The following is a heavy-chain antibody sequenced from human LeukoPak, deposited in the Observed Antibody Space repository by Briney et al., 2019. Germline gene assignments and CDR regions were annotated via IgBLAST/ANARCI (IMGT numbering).Heavy chain of an antibody. D-gene: IGHD3-3*02. CDR2: ISGNGYNT. Sequence: GGSLRLSCAASGFTLGNYAMSWVRQAPGKGLEWVSAISGNGYNTYYADSVKGRFTISSETSKNTLYLQMDSLRDEDKALFYCAKGVRLWLAFYFDYWGQGTLVSVSS. J-gene: IGHJ4*02. V-gene: IGHV3-23*01. CDR1: GFTLGNYA. CDR3: AKGVRLWLAFYFDY.